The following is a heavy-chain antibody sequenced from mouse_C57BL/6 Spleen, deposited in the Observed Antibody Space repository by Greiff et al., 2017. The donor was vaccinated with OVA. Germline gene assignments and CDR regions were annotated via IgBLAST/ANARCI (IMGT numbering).Heavy chain of an antibody. D-gene: IGHD1-1*01. Sequence: QVQLQQPGAELVKPGASVKMSCKASGYTFTSYWITWVKQRPGQGLEWIGDLYPGSGSTNYNEKFKSKATLTVDTSSSTAYMQLSSLTSEDSAVYYCASSNTKVVAKSFDYWGQGTTLSVSS. CDR3: ASSNTKVVAKSFDY. J-gene: IGHJ2*01. V-gene: IGHV1-55*01. CDR1: GYTFTSYW. CDR2: LYPGSGST.